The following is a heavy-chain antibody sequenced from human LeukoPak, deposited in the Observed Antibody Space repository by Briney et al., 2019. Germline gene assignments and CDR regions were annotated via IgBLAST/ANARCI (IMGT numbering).Heavy chain of an antibody. V-gene: IGHV4-34*01. CDR1: SGSFSGYY. Sequence: SETLSLTCAVYSGSFSGYYWSWIRQPPGKGLEWIGEINHSGSTNYNPSLKSRVTISVDTSKNQFSLKLSSVTAADTAVYYCARIYDSSGYIDYWGQGTLVTVSS. CDR3: ARIYDSSGYIDY. J-gene: IGHJ4*02. CDR2: INHSGST. D-gene: IGHD3-22*01.